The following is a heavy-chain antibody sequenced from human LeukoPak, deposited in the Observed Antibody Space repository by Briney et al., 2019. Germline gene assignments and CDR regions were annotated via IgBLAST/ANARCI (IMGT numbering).Heavy chain of an antibody. CDR2: ISTYNGNT. CDR1: GYTFTNHG. CDR3: ARSGGWAYGDYDGFIAFDI. J-gene: IGHJ3*02. D-gene: IGHD4-17*01. V-gene: IGHV1-18*01. Sequence: ASVKLSCKASGYTFTNHGISWVRQAPGPRLEWLRWISTYNGNTNYEQELQGRVTMTTDTSTSTAYMELRSLRSDDTAVYYCARSGGWAYGDYDGFIAFDIWGQGTMVTVSS.